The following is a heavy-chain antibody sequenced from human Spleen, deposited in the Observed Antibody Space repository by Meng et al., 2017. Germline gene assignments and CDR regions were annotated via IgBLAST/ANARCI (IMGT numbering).Heavy chain of an antibody. J-gene: IGHJ4*02. CDR3: ARDKYSSSHIDY. V-gene: IGHV3-9*01. D-gene: IGHD6-13*01. CDR1: GFTFDDYA. CDR2: ITWKSGRM. Sequence: SLKISCAASGFTFDDYAMHWVRQAPGKGLRWVSTITWKSGRMVYGDSVKGRITISRDNAENSLYLQMNSLRAEDTAVYYCARDKYSSSHIDYWGQGTLVTVSS.